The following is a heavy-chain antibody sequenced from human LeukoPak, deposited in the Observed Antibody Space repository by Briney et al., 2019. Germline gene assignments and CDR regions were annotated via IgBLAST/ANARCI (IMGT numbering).Heavy chain of an antibody. D-gene: IGHD2-2*01. V-gene: IGHV1-69*13. Sequence: SVKVSCKASGGTFSSYAISWVRQAPGQGLEWMGGIIPIFGTANYAQKFRGRVTITADESTSTAYMELSSLRSEDTAVYYCANDCSSTSCSKNAFDIWGQGTMVTVSS. CDR3: ANDCSSTSCSKNAFDI. J-gene: IGHJ3*02. CDR2: IIPIFGTA. CDR1: GGTFSSYA.